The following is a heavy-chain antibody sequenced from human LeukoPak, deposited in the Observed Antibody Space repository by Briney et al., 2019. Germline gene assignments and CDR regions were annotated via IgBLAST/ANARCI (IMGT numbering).Heavy chain of an antibody. CDR2: IYYSGST. Sequence: PSETLSLTCTVSGGSISSYYWSWIRQPPGKGLEWIGYIYYSGSTNYNPSLKSRVTISVDTSKNQFSLKLNSVTPEDTAVYYCARESGNYYGSGYMDVWGKGTTVTISS. CDR1: GGSISSYY. V-gene: IGHV4-59*12. CDR3: ARESGNYYGSGYMDV. J-gene: IGHJ6*03. D-gene: IGHD3-10*01.